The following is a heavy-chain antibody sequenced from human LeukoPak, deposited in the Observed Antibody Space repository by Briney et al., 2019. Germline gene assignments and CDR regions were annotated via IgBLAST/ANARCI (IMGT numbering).Heavy chain of an antibody. Sequence: SVTVSCRASGGTFSSYTISWVRQAPGQGLEWMGRIIPILGIANYAQKFQGRVTITADKSTSTAYMELSSLRSEDTAVYYCARDPTTVTTSFDYWGQGTLVTVSS. CDR2: IIPILGIA. D-gene: IGHD4-17*01. CDR1: GGTFSSYT. V-gene: IGHV1-69*04. J-gene: IGHJ4*02. CDR3: ARDPTTVTTSFDY.